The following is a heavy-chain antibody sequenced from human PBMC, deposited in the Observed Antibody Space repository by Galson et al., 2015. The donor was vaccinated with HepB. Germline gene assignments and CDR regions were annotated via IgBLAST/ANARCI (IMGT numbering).Heavy chain of an antibody. CDR3: ARGGCSTISCSTWGFGGNYYALDV. CDR2: FHASGST. J-gene: IGHJ6*02. D-gene: IGHD2-2*02. CDR1: GGSFSSGDYY. Sequence: TLSLTCTVSGGSFSSGDYYWNWIRQPAGKGLEWIGHFHASGSTRYNPSLKSRVAKSIDTSKNQFSLKLSSVTAADTAVYYCARGGCSTISCSTWGFGGNYYALDVWGQGTTVIVSS. V-gene: IGHV4-61*09.